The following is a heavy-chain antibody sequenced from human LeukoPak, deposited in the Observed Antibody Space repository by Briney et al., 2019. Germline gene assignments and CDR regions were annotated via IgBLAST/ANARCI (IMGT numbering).Heavy chain of an antibody. CDR2: IYYSGST. D-gene: IGHD4-17*01. V-gene: IGHV4-59*01. J-gene: IGHJ4*02. Sequence: SETLSLTCTVSGGSISSYYWSWIRQPPGKGLEWIGYIYYSGSTNYTPTLKSRVTISVDTSKNQFSLKLSSVTAADTAVYYCARRPYGDYSDYWGQGTLVTVSS. CDR3: ARRPYGDYSDY. CDR1: GGSISSYY.